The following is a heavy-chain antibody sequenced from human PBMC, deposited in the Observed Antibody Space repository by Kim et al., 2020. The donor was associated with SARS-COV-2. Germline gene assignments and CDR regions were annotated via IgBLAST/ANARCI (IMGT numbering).Heavy chain of an antibody. Sequence: ASVKVSCKASGYSFTDHYLHWVRQAPGQGLEWMGWINPDSGVTYSEQKFQGRVTMTRDTSLATAYMELNSQTFDDTAIYYCARLHTPPYSILCRYLGWFGPWGPGTLLTVSS. CDR2: INPDSGVT. J-gene: IGHJ5*02. V-gene: IGHV1-2*02. CDR1: GYSFTDHY. D-gene: IGHD4-4*01. CDR3: ARLHTPPYSILCRYLGWFGP.